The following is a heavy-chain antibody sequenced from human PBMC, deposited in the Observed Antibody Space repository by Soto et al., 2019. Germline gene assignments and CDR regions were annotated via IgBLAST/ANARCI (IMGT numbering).Heavy chain of an antibody. D-gene: IGHD3-16*01. J-gene: IGHJ6*03. V-gene: IGHV4-31*11. Sequence: QVQLQESGPGLVKPSQTLSLTCVVSGGSISNGGYYWSWIRQHPGKGLEWIGAIYFSGSTYYNPSLKSRVTISVATPKNQFSLKLSSVTAADTAVYYCARDSHSQHPNHRWGGGYMDVWGKGTTVTVSS. CDR2: IYFSGST. CDR3: ARDSHSQHPNHRWGGGYMDV. CDR1: GGSISNGGYY.